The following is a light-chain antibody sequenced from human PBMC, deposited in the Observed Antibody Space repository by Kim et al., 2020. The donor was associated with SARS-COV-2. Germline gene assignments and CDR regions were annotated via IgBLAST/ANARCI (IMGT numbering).Light chain of an antibody. Sequence: GQSITISCTGTSSDVGGYNYVSWYQQHPGKAPKLMIYDVSKRPSGVSNRFSGSKSGNTASLTISGLQAEDEADYYCSSYTSGSTCVFGGGTQLTVL. CDR3: SSYTSGSTCV. J-gene: IGLJ7*01. CDR2: DVS. CDR1: SSDVGGYNY. V-gene: IGLV2-14*04.